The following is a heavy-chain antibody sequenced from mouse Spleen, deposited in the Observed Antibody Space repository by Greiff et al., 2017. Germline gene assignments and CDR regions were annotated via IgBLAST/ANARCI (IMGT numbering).Heavy chain of an antibody. Sequence: QVQLQQPGAELVMPGASVKLSCKASGYTFTSYWMHWVKQRPGQGLEWIGEIDPSDSYTNYNQKFKGKATLTVDKSSSTVYMQLSSLTSEDSAVYYCASSNWYFDYWGQGTTLTVSS. V-gene: IGHV1-69*01. D-gene: IGHD4-1*01. CDR1: GYTFTSYW. J-gene: IGHJ2*01. CDR3: ASSNWYFDY. CDR2: IDPSDSYT.